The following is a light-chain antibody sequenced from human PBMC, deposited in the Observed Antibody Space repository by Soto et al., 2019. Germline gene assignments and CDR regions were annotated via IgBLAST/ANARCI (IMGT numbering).Light chain of an antibody. CDR1: HSISSW. Sequence: DSPMTQYTSSVHAAVSDRVTITCRASHSISSWLAWYQQQPVKAPKLLIYDASSLESGVPSRCSGSGSGTEFSLTIISLQAAEFATYFCRQYHRDSLLTFGGATKADIK. CDR2: DAS. J-gene: IGKJ4*01. V-gene: IGKV1-5*01. CDR3: RQYHRDSLLT.